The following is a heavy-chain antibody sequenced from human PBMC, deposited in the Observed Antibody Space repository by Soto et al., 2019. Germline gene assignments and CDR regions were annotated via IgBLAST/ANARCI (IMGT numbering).Heavy chain of an antibody. V-gene: IGHV3-30-3*01. CDR3: ARGEEEDYDFWSGYYPTIDY. D-gene: IGHD3-3*01. Sequence: QVQLVESGGGVVQPGRSLRLSCAASGFTFSSYAMHWVRQAPGKGLEWVAVISYDGSNKYYADSVKGRFTISRDNSKNTLYLQMNSLRAEETAVYYCARGEEEDYDFWSGYYPTIDYWGQGTLVTVSS. J-gene: IGHJ4*02. CDR1: GFTFSSYA. CDR2: ISYDGSNK.